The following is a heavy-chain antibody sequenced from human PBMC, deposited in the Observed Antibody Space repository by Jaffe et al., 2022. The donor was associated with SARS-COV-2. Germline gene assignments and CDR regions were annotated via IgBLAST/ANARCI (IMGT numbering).Heavy chain of an antibody. D-gene: IGHD3-22*01. J-gene: IGHJ6*03. Sequence: EVQLVESGGGLVQPGRSLRLSCIGSEFTLGDYTMAWFRQAPGKGLEWVGFIRSKGYYGTTEYAASVKDRFTISRDDSKNIAYLQMNSLKTEDTGEYYCTRERFGYSSFDYYYMDVWGKGTTVTVSS. CDR2: IRSKGYYGTT. CDR1: EFTLGDYT. V-gene: IGHV3-49*03. CDR3: TRERFGYSSFDYYYMDV.